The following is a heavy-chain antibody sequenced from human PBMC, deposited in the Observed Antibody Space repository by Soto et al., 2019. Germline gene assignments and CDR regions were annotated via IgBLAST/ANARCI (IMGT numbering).Heavy chain of an antibody. J-gene: IGHJ6*02. Sequence: PGGSLRLSCAASGFTFSSYAMHWVRQAPGKGLEWVAVISYDGSNKYYADSVKGRFTISRDNSKNTLYLQMNSLRAEDTAVYYCARDQYYDFWSGYPYYYYGMDVWGQGTTVTVSS. CDR1: GFTFSSYA. CDR2: ISYDGSNK. D-gene: IGHD3-3*01. V-gene: IGHV3-30-3*01. CDR3: ARDQYYDFWSGYPYYYYGMDV.